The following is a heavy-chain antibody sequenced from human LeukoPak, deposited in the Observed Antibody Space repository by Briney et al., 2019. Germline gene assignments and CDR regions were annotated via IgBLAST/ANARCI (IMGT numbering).Heavy chain of an antibody. CDR1: GGSFSGYY. Sequence: ETLSLTCAVYGGSFSGYYWSWIRQPPGKGLEWIGEINHSGSTNYNPSPKSRVTISVDTSKNQFSLKLSSVTAADTAVYYCASARIVVVPAAIQSNWFDPWGQGTLVTVSS. CDR3: ASARIVVVPAAIQSNWFDP. V-gene: IGHV4-34*01. J-gene: IGHJ5*02. CDR2: INHSGST. D-gene: IGHD2-2*01.